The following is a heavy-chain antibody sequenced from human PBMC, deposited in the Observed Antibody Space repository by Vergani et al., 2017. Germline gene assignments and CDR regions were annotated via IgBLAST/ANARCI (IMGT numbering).Heavy chain of an antibody. CDR1: GGSFSGYY. V-gene: IGHV4-34*01. D-gene: IGHD1-20*01. CDR2: INHSGST. J-gene: IGHJ4*02. Sequence: QVQLQQWGAGLLKPSETLSLTCAVYGGSFSGYYWSWIRQPPGKGLEWIGEINHSGSTNYNPSLKSRVTISVDTSKNQFSLKLSSVTAADTAVYYCARDLTAKSVYNWNPPDYWGQGTLVTVSS. CDR3: ARDLTAKSVYNWNPPDY.